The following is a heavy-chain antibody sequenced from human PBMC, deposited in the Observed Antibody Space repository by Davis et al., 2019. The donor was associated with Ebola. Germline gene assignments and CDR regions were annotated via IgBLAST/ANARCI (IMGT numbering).Heavy chain of an antibody. Sequence: SVKVSCKASGGTFSNYAISWVRQAPGQGLEWMGGIIPIFGTTNYAQKFQGRVTITTDTSTSTAYMELRSLRSDDTAVYYCARDRPWLQLVTGYGMDVWGQGTTVTVSS. CDR1: GGTFSNYA. V-gene: IGHV1-69*05. CDR3: ARDRPWLQLVTGYGMDV. CDR2: IIPIFGTT. D-gene: IGHD6-6*01. J-gene: IGHJ6*02.